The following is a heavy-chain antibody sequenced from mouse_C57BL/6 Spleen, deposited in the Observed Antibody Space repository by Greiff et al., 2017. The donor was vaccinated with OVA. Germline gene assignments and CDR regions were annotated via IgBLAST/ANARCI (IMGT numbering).Heavy chain of an antibody. D-gene: IGHD1-1*01. J-gene: IGHJ2*01. CDR1: GFTFTDYY. V-gene: IGHV7-3*01. Sequence: EVNLVESGGGLVQPGGSLSLSCAASGFTFTDYYMSWVRQPPGKALEWLGFIRNKANGYTTEYSASVKGRFTISRDNSQSILYLQMNALRAEDSATYYCARYDTTVAHYFDYWGQGTTLTVSS. CDR2: IRNKANGYTT. CDR3: ARYDTTVAHYFDY.